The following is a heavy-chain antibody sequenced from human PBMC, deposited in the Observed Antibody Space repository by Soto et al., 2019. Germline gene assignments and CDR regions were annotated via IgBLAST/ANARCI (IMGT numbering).Heavy chain of an antibody. CDR3: ARDPHIAAVRGNDP. J-gene: IGHJ5*02. D-gene: IGHD6-13*01. V-gene: IGHV3-21*01. Sequence: EVQLLESGGGLVQPGGSLRLSCAASGFTFSDYAMNWVRQAPGKGLEWVSSISSSSSYIYYADSVKGRFTISRDNAKNSLYLQMNSLRAEDTAVYYCARDPHIAAVRGNDPWGQGTLVTVSS. CDR2: ISSSSSYI. CDR1: GFTFSDYA.